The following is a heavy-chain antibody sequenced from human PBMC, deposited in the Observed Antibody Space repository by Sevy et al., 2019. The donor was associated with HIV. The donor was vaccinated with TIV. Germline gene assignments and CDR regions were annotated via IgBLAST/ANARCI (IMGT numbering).Heavy chain of an antibody. V-gene: IGHV1-2*02. Sequence: ASVKVSCKASGYTFTGYYMHWMRQAPGQVLEWMGWINPDSGGPIYAPKFQGRVTLTRDTSISTAYMDLSRLKSDDTAVYYCVRDDRDGYFEYWGQGTLVTVSS. CDR2: INPDSGGP. CDR3: VRDDRDGYFEY. J-gene: IGHJ4*02. CDR1: GYTFTGYY.